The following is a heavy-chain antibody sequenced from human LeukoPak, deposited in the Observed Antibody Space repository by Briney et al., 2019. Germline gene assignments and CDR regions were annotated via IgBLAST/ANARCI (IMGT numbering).Heavy chain of an antibody. D-gene: IGHD3-3*01. Sequence: AASVKVSCKASGYTFTSYYMHWVRQAPGQGLEWMGWINPNSGGTNYAQKFQGRVTMTRDTSISTAYMELSRLRSDDTAVYYCAREGFGVVLPSFDYGGQGTLVTVSS. J-gene: IGHJ4*02. CDR3: AREGFGVVLPSFDY. CDR1: GYTFTSYY. V-gene: IGHV1-2*02. CDR2: INPNSGGT.